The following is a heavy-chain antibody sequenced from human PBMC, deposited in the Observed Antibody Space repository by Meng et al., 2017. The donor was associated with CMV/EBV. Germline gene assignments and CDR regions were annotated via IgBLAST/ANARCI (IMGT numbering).Heavy chain of an antibody. CDR3: TRDAHLTTVTPNWFDP. V-gene: IGHV1-2*02. CDR2: INPNSGDT. CDR1: GDTFTDYY. J-gene: IGHJ5*02. D-gene: IGHD4-17*01. Sequence: QLVQSGAELRKPGAPVKVSCKASGDTFTDYYLHWVRQAPGQGLEWMGCINPNSGDTNYAQKFQGRVTMTRDTSISTAYMELSRLRSDDTAVYYCTRDAHLTTVTPNWFDPWGQGTLVTVSS.